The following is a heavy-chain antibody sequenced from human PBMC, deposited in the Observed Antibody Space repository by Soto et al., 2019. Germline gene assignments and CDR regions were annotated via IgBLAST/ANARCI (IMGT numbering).Heavy chain of an antibody. V-gene: IGHV3-23*01. Sequence: GGSLRLSCAASGFTVSNNYMSWVRQAPGKGLEWVSAISGSGGSTYYADSVKGRFTISRDNSKNTLYLQMNSLRAEDTAVYYCAREYYYGSGPWYWGQGTLVTVSS. CDR2: ISGSGGST. CDR3: AREYYYGSGPWY. J-gene: IGHJ4*02. CDR1: GFTVSNNY. D-gene: IGHD3-10*01.